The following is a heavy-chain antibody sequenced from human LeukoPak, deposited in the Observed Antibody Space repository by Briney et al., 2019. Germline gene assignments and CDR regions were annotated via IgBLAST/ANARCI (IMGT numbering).Heavy chain of an antibody. D-gene: IGHD6-19*01. J-gene: IGHJ4*02. V-gene: IGHV4-4*02. CDR3: ARAYSGWDYYFDY. Sequence: SWVTISVDKSKNQFSLKLSSVTAADTAVYYCARAYSGWDYYFDYWGQGTLVTVSS.